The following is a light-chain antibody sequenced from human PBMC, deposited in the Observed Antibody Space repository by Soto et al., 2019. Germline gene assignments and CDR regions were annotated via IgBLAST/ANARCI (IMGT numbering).Light chain of an antibody. Sequence: EIVLTQSPGTLSLSPGERGTLSCRASQSVSSSYLTWYQHKPGQAPRLLIYDTSRRATGTPDRFSGSGSGTDFTLTISRLETEDFAVYYCQQYGSSPWTFGQGTKVDIK. CDR3: QQYGSSPWT. CDR2: DTS. J-gene: IGKJ1*01. V-gene: IGKV3-20*01. CDR1: QSVSSSY.